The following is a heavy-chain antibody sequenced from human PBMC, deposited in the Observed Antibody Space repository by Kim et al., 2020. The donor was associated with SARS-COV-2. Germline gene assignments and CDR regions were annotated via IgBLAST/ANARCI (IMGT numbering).Heavy chain of an antibody. J-gene: IGHJ4*01. CDR2: ISYDGSNK. Sequence: GGSLRLSCAASGFTFSSYGMPWVRQAPGKGLEGGAVISYDGSNKYYADSVKGRFTISRDNSKNTLYLQMNSLRAEDTAVYYCATHLRYFDWLLIAPPDYWGDGTLVTVSS. CDR1: GFTFSSYG. D-gene: IGHD3-9*01. V-gene: IGHV3-30*03. CDR3: ATHLRYFDWLLIAPPDY.